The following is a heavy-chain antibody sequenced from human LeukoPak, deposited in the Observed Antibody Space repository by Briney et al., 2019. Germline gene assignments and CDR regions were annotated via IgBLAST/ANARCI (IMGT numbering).Heavy chain of an antibody. CDR3: ARGTGTRTAAGTFRFDY. Sequence: ASVTVSCRDSGYTFTSYRISGVGRALGQGLEGMGWISAYKGNTNYTQKLKGRVTMTTDTSTSTAYMELRSLRSDDTAVYYCARGTGTRTAAGTFRFDYWGQGTLVTVSS. CDR1: GYTFTSYR. J-gene: IGHJ4*02. V-gene: IGHV1-18*01. CDR2: ISAYKGNT. D-gene: IGHD6-13*01.